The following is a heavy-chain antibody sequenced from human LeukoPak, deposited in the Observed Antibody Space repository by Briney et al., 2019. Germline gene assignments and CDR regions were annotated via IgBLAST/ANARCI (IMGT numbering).Heavy chain of an antibody. V-gene: IGHV1-69*05. CDR3: ARARIAANENWFDP. J-gene: IGHJ5*02. Sequence: SVKVSCKASGDNFSSYVITWVRQAPGQGLEWMGGIIPIFGTANYAQKFQGRVTITTDESTSTAYMELSSLRSEDTAVYYCARARIAANENWFDPWGQGTLVTVSS. CDR2: IIPIFGTA. CDR1: GDNFSSYV. D-gene: IGHD6-25*01.